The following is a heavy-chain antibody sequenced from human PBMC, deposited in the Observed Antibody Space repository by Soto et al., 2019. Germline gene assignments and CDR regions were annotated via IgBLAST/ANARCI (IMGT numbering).Heavy chain of an antibody. CDR2: LSGGGGTT. CDR1: GFTFNIYA. Sequence: EVQLLESGGGLAQPGGSLRLSCAASGFTFNIYAMTWVRQAPGKGLEWVSTLSGGGGTTYYADSVQGRCTISRDNSKNTLYLQMNSLRAEDTAVYYCARGPYYYGSGSYYAKIDQWVQGTLVTVSS. V-gene: IGHV3-23*01. D-gene: IGHD3-10*01. J-gene: IGHJ5*02. CDR3: ARGPYYYGSGSYYAKIDQ.